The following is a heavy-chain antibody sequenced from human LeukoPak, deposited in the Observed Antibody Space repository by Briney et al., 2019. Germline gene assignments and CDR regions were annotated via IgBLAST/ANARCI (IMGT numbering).Heavy chain of an antibody. CDR3: ARGRTIFGVDIDY. CDR2: MNPNSGNT. D-gene: IGHD3-3*01. CDR1: GYAFTSCD. Sequence: ASVKVSCKASGYAFTSCDVNWLRQARGQGVEWLGWMNPNSGNTGYAHKFQGRVTMTRNTSISTAYMELSSLRSEDTAVYYCARGRTIFGVDIDYWGQGTLVTVSS. V-gene: IGHV1-8*01. J-gene: IGHJ4*02.